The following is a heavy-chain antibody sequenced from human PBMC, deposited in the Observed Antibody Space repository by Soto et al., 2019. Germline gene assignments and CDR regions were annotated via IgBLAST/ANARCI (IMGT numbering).Heavy chain of an antibody. CDR1: GYSFTSYW. D-gene: IGHD3-22*01. J-gene: IGHJ6*02. CDR2: IDPSDSYT. CDR3: ARADKTYYYYYCVDV. Sequence: PGESLKISCKGSGYSFTSYWISWVRQMPGKGLEWMGRIDPSDSYTNYSPSFQGHVTISADKSISTAYLQWSSLKASDTAMYYCARADKTYYYYYCVDVWGQGTTVTVSS. V-gene: IGHV5-10-1*01.